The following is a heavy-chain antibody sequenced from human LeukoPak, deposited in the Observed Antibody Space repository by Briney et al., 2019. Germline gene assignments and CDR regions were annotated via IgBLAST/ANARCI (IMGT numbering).Heavy chain of an antibody. CDR2: IYYSGST. Sequence: SETLSLTCTVSGGSISSSSYYWGWIRQPPGKGLEWIGSIYYSGSTYYNPSLKSRVTISVDTSKNQFSLKLSSVTAADTAVYYCAREGLSITTVRAAADYGAFDYWGQGTLVTVSS. J-gene: IGHJ4*02. CDR3: AREGLSITTVRAAADYGAFDY. CDR1: GGSISSSSYY. D-gene: IGHD3-10*01. V-gene: IGHV4-39*07.